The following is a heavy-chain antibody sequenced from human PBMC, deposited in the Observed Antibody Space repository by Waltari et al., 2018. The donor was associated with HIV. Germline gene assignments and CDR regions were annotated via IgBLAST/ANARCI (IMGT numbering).Heavy chain of an antibody. Sequence: QVQLQESGPGLVKPSQTLSLTCTVSGGSISSGSYYWSWIRQPDGKGLEWIGRIYTSGCTNYNPSLKSRVTISVDTSKIQYALKLSSVTAVDTAVYYCARGLYYYDSSGTYYYGMDVLGQGTTVTVSS. CDR2: IYTSGCT. CDR3: ARGLYYYDSSGTYYYGMDV. V-gene: IGHV4-61*02. J-gene: IGHJ6*02. CDR1: GGSISSGSYY. D-gene: IGHD3-22*01.